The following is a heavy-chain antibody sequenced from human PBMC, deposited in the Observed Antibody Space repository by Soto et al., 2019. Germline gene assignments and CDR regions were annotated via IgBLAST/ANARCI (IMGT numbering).Heavy chain of an antibody. Sequence: SETLSLTCTVSGGSMSSYYWSWIRQSPGKGLEWIGYIYYSGSTNYNPSLKGRVAISLDTSKNQFSLMLSSVTAADTAVYYCARGEWLATIKPYFAYWGQGTLVTVPQ. J-gene: IGHJ4*02. D-gene: IGHD5-12*01. CDR2: IYYSGST. CDR3: ARGEWLATIKPYFAY. CDR1: GGSMSSYY. V-gene: IGHV4-59*01.